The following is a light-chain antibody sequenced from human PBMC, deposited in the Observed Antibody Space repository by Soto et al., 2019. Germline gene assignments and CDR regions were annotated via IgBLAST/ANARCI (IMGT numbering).Light chain of an antibody. Sequence: EMVLTQSPGTLYLSPGERATLSCRASQSVSSSSLAWYQQRPGQAPSLLIFGASYRATAIPDRFSGSGSGTEFTLTSSRLEPEDFAVYYGQHYCSSPPEFTFGPGTKGDSK. CDR3: QHYCSSPPEFT. J-gene: IGKJ3*01. CDR1: QSVSSSS. V-gene: IGKV3-20*01. CDR2: GAS.